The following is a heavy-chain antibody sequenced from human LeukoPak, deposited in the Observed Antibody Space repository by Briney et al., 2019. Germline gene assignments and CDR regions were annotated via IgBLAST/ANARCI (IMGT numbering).Heavy chain of an antibody. CDR2: IYYIGST. CDR3: ARSTYYYGSGSFDY. V-gene: IGHV4-59*01. CDR1: GGSIGSYY. J-gene: IGHJ4*02. D-gene: IGHD3-10*01. Sequence: SETLSLTCTVSGGSIGSYYWSWIRQPPGKGLEWIGYIYYIGSTNYNPSLKSRVTISVDTSKNQFSLKLRSVTPADTAVYYCARSTYYYGSGSFDYWGQGTLVTVSS.